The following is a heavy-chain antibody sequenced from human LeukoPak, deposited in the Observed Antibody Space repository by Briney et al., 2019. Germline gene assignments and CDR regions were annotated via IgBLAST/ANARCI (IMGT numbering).Heavy chain of an antibody. Sequence: GGSLRLSCAASGFTVSSNYMSWVRQAPGKGLEWVSVIYCSGSTYYADSVKGRFTISRDSSKNTLYLQMNTLRAEDTAVYYCARGVYYYDSSGYYYAEYFQHWGQGTLVLVSS. CDR3: ARGVYYYDSSGYYYAEYFQH. CDR2: IYCSGST. J-gene: IGHJ1*01. CDR1: GFTVSSNY. V-gene: IGHV3-53*01. D-gene: IGHD3-22*01.